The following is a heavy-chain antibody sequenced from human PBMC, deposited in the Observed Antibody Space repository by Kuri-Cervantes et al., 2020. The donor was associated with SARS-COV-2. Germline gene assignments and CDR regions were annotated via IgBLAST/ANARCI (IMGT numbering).Heavy chain of an antibody. CDR1: GGSISSSSYY. CDR2: IYYSGST. J-gene: IGHJ4*02. CDR3: AREEEDCSGGSCYSR. Sequence: SETLSLTCTVSGGSISSSSYYWGWIRQPPGKGLEWIGSIYYSGSTYYNPSLKSRVTISVDTSKNQFSLKLSSVTAADTAVYYCAREEEDCSGGSCYSRWGQGTLVTVSS. V-gene: IGHV4-39*02. D-gene: IGHD2-15*01.